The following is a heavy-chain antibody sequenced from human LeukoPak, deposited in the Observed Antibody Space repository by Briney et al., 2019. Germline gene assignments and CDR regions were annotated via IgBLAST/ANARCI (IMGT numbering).Heavy chain of an antibody. Sequence: GGSLRLSCAASGFTFSSHAMRWVRQAPGKGVWWGSTISGSGGTTYYADSVKGRSTISRDNTKNSLYLQLSILRADDTAVYYCARVEGDCHLWSRQYHCYYYMDVWGKGTTVTVSS. V-gene: IGHV3-23*01. CDR1: GFTFSSHA. D-gene: IGHD2-21*01. CDR3: ARVEGDCHLWSRQYHCYYYMDV. CDR2: ISGSGGTT. J-gene: IGHJ6*03.